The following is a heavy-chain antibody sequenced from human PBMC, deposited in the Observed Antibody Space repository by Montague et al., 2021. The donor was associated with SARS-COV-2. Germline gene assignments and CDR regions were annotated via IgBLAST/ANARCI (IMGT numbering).Heavy chain of an antibody. J-gene: IGHJ4*01. CDR2: IYYSGST. CDR3: ARDGSRWLNSRTSFDY. Sequence: SETLSLTCTVSGASISSGHSYWSWIRQPPGKGLEWIGYIYYSGSTNYNPSLKSRVTISVDTSKKQFSLKLSSVTAADTAVYYCARDGSRWLNSRTSFDYWGQGTMVTVSS. V-gene: IGHV4-61*01. CDR1: GASISSGHSY. D-gene: IGHD3-10*01.